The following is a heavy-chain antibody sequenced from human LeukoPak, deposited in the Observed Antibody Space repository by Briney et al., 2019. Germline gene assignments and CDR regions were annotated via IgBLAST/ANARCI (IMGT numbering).Heavy chain of an antibody. Sequence: GGSLRLSCAASGFTFSSYAMCWVRQAPGKGLEWVSSISASGGSTYYADSVKGRFTISRDNSKNTLYLQLNSLRAEDTAVYYCAKGLNGYDFYYWGQGALVTVSS. CDR3: AKGLNGYDFYY. CDR1: GFTFSSYA. CDR2: ISASGGST. J-gene: IGHJ4*02. D-gene: IGHD5-12*01. V-gene: IGHV3-23*01.